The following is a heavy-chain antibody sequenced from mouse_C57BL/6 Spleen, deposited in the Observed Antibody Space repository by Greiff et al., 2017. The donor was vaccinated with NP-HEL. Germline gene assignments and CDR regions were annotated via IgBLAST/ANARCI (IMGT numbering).Heavy chain of an antibody. V-gene: IGHV1-55*01. Sequence: VQLQQPGAELVKPGASVKMSCKASGYTFTSYWITWVKQRPGQGLAWIGDIYPGSGSTNYNEKFKSKATLPVDTSSSTAYLQLSSLTSDDSAVYYCASTPLDYWGQGTPLPVSS. J-gene: IGHJ2*01. CDR1: GYTFTSYW. CDR2: IYPGSGST. CDR3: ASTPLDY.